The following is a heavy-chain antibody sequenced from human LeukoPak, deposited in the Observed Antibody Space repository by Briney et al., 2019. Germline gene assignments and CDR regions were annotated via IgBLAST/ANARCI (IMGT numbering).Heavy chain of an antibody. CDR1: GASISGSSYY. Sequence: SETLSLTCTVSGASISGSSYYWSWIRQPPGQGLEWIGTIHSSGNTYYNPSLKSRVTISVDTSKNQFSLKLSSVTAADTAVYYCARDGTFYSGSYSYYFDYWGQGTLVTVSS. CDR3: ARDGTFYSGSYSYYFDY. CDR2: IHSSGNT. D-gene: IGHD1-26*01. J-gene: IGHJ4*02. V-gene: IGHV4-39*02.